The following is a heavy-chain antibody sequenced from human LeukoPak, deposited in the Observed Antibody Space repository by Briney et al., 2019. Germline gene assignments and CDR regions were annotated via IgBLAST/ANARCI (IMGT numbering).Heavy chain of an antibody. Sequence: GGSLRLSCAASGFTVANDRMSWVRQAPGKGLEWVSTVYGGGNTAYADSVKGRFTISRDTSRNTLLLQMNSLRAEDTALYFCVRERFGAIVENWGQGALVIVSS. CDR1: GFTVANDR. D-gene: IGHD5-24*01. J-gene: IGHJ4*02. CDR2: VYGGGNT. V-gene: IGHV3-53*01. CDR3: VRERFGAIVEN.